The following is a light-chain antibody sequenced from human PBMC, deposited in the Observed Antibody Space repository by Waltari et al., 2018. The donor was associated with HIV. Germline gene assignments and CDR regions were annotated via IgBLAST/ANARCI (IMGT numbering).Light chain of an antibody. CDR3: YSTDSSGNHSWV. CDR1: ALPTKY. V-gene: IGLV3-10*01. CDR2: EDS. Sequence: SYELTPPPSVSVSPGQTARITCSGDALPTKYAYWYQQKSGQAPVLVIYEDSKRPSGIPERFSGSSSGTMATLTISGAQVEDEADYYCYSTDSSGNHSWVFGGGTKLTVL. J-gene: IGLJ2*01.